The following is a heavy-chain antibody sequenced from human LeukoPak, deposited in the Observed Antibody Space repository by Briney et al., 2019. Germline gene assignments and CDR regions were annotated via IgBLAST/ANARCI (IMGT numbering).Heavy chain of an antibody. D-gene: IGHD4-17*01. V-gene: IGHV4-38-2*02. Sequence: PSETLSLTCTVSGYSISSGYYWGWIRQPPGKGLEWIGSIYHSGSTYYNPFLKSRVTISVDTSKNQFSLKLSSVTAADTAVYYCARAPGDYGDYGPDYWGQGTLVTVSS. CDR2: IYHSGST. CDR1: GYSISSGYY. J-gene: IGHJ4*02. CDR3: ARAPGDYGDYGPDY.